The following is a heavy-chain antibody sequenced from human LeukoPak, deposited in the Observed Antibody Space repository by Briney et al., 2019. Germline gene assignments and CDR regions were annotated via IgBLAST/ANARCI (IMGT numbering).Heavy chain of an antibody. D-gene: IGHD4-17*01. CDR3: ARARDYARWYFDY. CDR2: INHSGST. V-gene: IGHV4-34*01. J-gene: IGHJ4*02. CDR1: GGSFSGYY. Sequence: SETLSLTCTVYGGSFSGYYWSWVRQPPGKGLEWIGEINHSGSTNYNPSLTSRVTISVDTSKNQFSLKLSSVTAADTAVYYCARARDYARWYFDYWGQGTLVTVSS.